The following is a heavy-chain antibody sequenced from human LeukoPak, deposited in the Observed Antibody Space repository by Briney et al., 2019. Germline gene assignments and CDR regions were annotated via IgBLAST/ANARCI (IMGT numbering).Heavy chain of an antibody. Sequence: SETLSLTCTVSGGSISSGSYYWSWIRQPAGKGLEWIGRIYTSGSTNYNPSLKSRVTISVDTSKNQFSLKLSSVTAADTAVYYCARETVGATGGLDYWGQGTLVTVSS. CDR2: IYTSGST. CDR1: GGSISSGSYY. CDR3: ARETVGATGGLDY. J-gene: IGHJ4*02. V-gene: IGHV4-61*02. D-gene: IGHD1-26*01.